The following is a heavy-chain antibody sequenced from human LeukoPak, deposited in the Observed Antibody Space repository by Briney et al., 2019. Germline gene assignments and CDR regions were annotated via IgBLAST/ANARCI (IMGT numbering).Heavy chain of an antibody. D-gene: IGHD2-15*01. CDR1: GFTFSGSA. CDR3: TRQIYCSGGSCFEDY. V-gene: IGHV3-73*01. CDR2: IRSKANSYAT. J-gene: IGHJ4*02. Sequence: PGGSLKLSYAASGFTFSGSAMHWVRQASGKGLEWVGRIRSKANSYATAYAASVKGRFTISRDDSKNTAYLQMNSLKTEDTAVYYCTRQIYCSGGSCFEDYWGQGTLVTVSS.